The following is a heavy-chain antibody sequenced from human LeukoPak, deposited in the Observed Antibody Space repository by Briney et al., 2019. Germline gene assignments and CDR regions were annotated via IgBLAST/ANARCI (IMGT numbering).Heavy chain of an antibody. D-gene: IGHD1-26*01. V-gene: IGHV4-34*01. CDR2: INHSGST. CDR3: ARGTSSGSYYVGSVDF. Sequence: SETLSLTCAVYGGSFSGYYWSWIRQPPGKGLEWIGEINHSGSTNYNPSLKSRVTMSVDTSKNQFSLRLSSVTAADTAVYYRARGTSSGSYYVGSVDFWGQGTLVTVSS. J-gene: IGHJ4*02. CDR1: GGSFSGYY.